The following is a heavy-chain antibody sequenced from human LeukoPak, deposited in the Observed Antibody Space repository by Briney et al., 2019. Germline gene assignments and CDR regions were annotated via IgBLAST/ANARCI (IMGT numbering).Heavy chain of an antibody. J-gene: IGHJ4*02. D-gene: IGHD6-13*01. CDR1: GGSFSGYY. Sequence: SETLSLTCAVYGGSFSGYYWSWIRQPPGKGLEWIGEINHSGSTNYNPSLKSRVTISVDTSKNQFSLKLSSVAAADTAVYYCARRAAAGTRIFDYWGQGTLVTVSS. V-gene: IGHV4-34*01. CDR2: INHSGST. CDR3: ARRAAAGTRIFDY.